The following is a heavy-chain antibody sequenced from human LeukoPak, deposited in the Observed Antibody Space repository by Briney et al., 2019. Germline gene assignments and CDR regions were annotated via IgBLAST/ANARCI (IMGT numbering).Heavy chain of an antibody. D-gene: IGHD5-24*01. CDR2: VYPGDRRSDSNT. J-gene: IGHJ6*03. Sequence: GESLRISCQTSGYTFTNYWIGWVRQMPGKGLEWMGIVYPGDRRSDSNTKYSPSFRGQVTFSVDRSINTAYLEWRSLRASDTAMYFCVRVAKVLPNYYHYYMDVWGLGTAVTVSS. V-gene: IGHV5-51*01. CDR3: VRVAKVLPNYYHYYMDV. CDR1: GYTFTNYW.